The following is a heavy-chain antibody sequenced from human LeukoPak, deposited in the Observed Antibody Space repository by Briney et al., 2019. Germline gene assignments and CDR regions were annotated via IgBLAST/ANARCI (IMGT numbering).Heavy chain of an antibody. V-gene: IGHV3-66*01. CDR3: ASGMRVGPNI. J-gene: IGHJ4*02. Sequence: GGSLRLSCAASGFTFSNYWMNWVRQAPGKGLEWVSVIYSGGSTSYSDSVKGRFTISRDISENTLYLQMNSLRAEDTAVYYCASGMRVGPNIWGQGTLVTVSS. CDR2: IYSGGST. CDR1: GFTFSNYW. D-gene: IGHD1-26*01.